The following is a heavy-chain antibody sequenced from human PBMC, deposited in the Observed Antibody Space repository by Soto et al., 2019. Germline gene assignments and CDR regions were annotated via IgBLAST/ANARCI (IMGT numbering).Heavy chain of an antibody. CDR2: ISAYNGNT. D-gene: IGHD1-26*01. Sequence: QVQLVQSGAEVKKPGASVKVSCKASGYTFTSYGISWVRQAPGQGLEWMGWISAYNGNTNYAQKLQGRVTMTTDTSTSTAYLELRSLRSDHTAVYYCARGYSGSYRPSYGMDVWGQGTTVTVSS. V-gene: IGHV1-18*01. CDR3: ARGYSGSYRPSYGMDV. J-gene: IGHJ6*02. CDR1: GYTFTSYG.